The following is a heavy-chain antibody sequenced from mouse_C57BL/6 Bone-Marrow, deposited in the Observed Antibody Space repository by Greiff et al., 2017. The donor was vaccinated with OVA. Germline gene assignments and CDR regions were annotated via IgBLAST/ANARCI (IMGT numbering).Heavy chain of an antibody. Sequence: EVQRVESGAGLVKPGGSLKLSCAASGFTFSSYAMSWVRQTPEKRLEWVAYISSGADYIYYAETVKGLFTISRDNARNTLYLQMSSLKSEDTAMYYCTRLLDAMDYWGQGTSATVSS. V-gene: IGHV5-9-1*02. CDR2: ISSGADYI. D-gene: IGHD2-1*01. CDR1: GFTFSSYA. CDR3: TRLLDAMDY. J-gene: IGHJ4*01.